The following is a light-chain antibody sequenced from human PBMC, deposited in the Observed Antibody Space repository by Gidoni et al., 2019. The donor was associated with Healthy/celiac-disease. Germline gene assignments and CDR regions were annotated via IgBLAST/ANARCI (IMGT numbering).Light chain of an antibody. CDR1: QSVLYSSNNKNY. CDR2: WAS. J-gene: IGKJ3*01. CDR3: QQYCSTVT. V-gene: IGKV4-1*01. Sequence: DIVMTQSPDSLAVSLGERATINCKSSQSVLYSSNNKNYLAWYQQKPGQPPKLLIYWASTRESGVPDRFSGSGSGTDFTLTISSLQAEDVAVYYCQQYCSTVTFGPGTKVDIK.